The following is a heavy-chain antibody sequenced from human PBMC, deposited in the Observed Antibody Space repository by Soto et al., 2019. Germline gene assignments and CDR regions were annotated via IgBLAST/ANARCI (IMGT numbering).Heavy chain of an antibody. CDR1: GFTFSSYA. CDR2: ISYDGSNK. D-gene: IGHD6-6*01. Sequence: QVQLVESGGGVVQPGRSLRLSCAASGFTFSSYAMHWVRQAPGKGLEWVAVISYDGSNKYYADSVKGRFTISRDNSKNTLYLQMNSLRAEDTAVYYCARDLLAARPRGDYWGQGTLVTVSS. J-gene: IGHJ4*02. V-gene: IGHV3-30-3*01. CDR3: ARDLLAARPRGDY.